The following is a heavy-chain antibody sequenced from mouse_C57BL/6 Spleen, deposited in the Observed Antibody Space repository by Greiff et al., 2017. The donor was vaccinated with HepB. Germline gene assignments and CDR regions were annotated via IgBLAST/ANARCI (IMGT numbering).Heavy chain of an antibody. CDR1: GYTFTDYE. V-gene: IGHV1-15*01. Sequence: QVQLQQSGAELVRPGASVTLSCKASGYTFTDYEMHWVKQTPVHGLEWIGAIDPETGGTAYNQKFKGKAILTADKSSSTAYMELRSLTSEDSAVYYCTYYGSSYWYFDVWGTGTTVTVSS. D-gene: IGHD1-1*01. CDR2: IDPETGGT. J-gene: IGHJ1*03. CDR3: TYYGSSYWYFDV.